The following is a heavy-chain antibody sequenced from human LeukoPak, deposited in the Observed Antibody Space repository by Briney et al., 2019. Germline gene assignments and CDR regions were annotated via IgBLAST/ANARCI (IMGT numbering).Heavy chain of an antibody. CDR1: GDTFSSYA. D-gene: IGHD2-2*01. J-gene: IGHJ6*03. CDR3: ARDYQGYCSSTSCLKRGINYYYYMDV. Sequence: GASVKVSCKASGDTFSSYAISWVRQAPGQGLEWMGGIIPIFGTANYAQKFQGRVTITADESTSTAYVELSTLRSEDTAVYYCARDYQGYCSSTSCLKRGINYYYYMDVWGKGTTVTVSS. CDR2: IIPIFGTA. V-gene: IGHV1-69*13.